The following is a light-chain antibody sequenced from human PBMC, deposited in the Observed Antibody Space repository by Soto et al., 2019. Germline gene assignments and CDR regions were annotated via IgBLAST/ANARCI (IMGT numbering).Light chain of an antibody. V-gene: IGKV1-5*01. CDR3: QQYHTYPWT. CDR2: DAS. Sequence: DIHMTQSPSTLSASVGDRVTITCLASQYISSWLAWYQQKPGKAPKFLIYDASTLERGVPSRFSGSGSGIEFTLTISSLQPDDLATYYCQQYHTYPWTFGQGTKVDIK. CDR1: QYISSW. J-gene: IGKJ1*01.